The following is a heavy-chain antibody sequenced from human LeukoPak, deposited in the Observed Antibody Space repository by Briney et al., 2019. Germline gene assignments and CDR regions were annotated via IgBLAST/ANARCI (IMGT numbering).Heavy chain of an antibody. J-gene: IGHJ6*02. CDR3: ARAEVRGVIRHYCYYGMDV. D-gene: IGHD3-10*01. CDR2: IYYSGST. V-gene: IGHV4-59*01. Sequence: SETLSLTCTVSGGSISSYYWSWIRQPPGKGLEWIGYIYYSGSTNYNPSLKSRVTISVDTSKNQFSLKLSSVTAADTAVYYCARAEVRGVIRHYCYYGMDVWGQGTTVTVSS. CDR1: GGSISSYY.